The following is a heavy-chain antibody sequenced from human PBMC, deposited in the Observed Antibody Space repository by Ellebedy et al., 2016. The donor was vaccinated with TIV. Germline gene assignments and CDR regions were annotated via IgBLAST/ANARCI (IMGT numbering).Heavy chain of an antibody. D-gene: IGHD1-26*01. Sequence: SETLSLTXTVPGGSVTSSGYYWDWIRQPPGKGLEWIGGLYYSGTTYFNPSLKSRVSVSVDTSNNQFSLRLTSVTDSDTAVYYCARRSWRGGYPSYYYFMDVWGNGTTVTVSS. J-gene: IGHJ6*03. CDR1: GGSVTSSGYY. CDR3: ARRSWRGGYPSYYYFMDV. V-gene: IGHV4-39*01. CDR2: LYYSGTT.